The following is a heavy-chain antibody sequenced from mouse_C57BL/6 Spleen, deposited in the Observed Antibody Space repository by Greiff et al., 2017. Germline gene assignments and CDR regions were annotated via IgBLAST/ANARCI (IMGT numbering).Heavy chain of an antibody. Sequence: VQLQQSGAELARPGASVKMSCKASGYTFTSYTMHWVKQRPGQGLEWIGYINPSSGYTKYNQKFKDKATLTADKSSSTAYMQLSSLTSEDSAVYYCARGGTDYYGSSWYFDVWGTGTTVTVSS. J-gene: IGHJ1*03. CDR2: INPSSGYT. V-gene: IGHV1-4*01. CDR3: ARGGTDYYGSSWYFDV. CDR1: GYTFTSYT. D-gene: IGHD1-1*01.